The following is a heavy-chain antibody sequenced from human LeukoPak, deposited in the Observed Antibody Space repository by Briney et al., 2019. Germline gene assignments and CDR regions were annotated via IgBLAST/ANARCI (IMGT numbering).Heavy chain of an antibody. D-gene: IGHD3-16*01. CDR3: SREGGSSAWGGANWFDP. CDR2: ISDSGST. Sequence: PSETLSLTCTVSGFSINSGYSWGWIRQPPGQALAWIGSISDSGSTSYSPSLKSRVTISLDPFRNQFSLNLKSVTAADTAVYYCSREGGSSAWGGANWFDPWGQGTPVIVSS. J-gene: IGHJ5*02. V-gene: IGHV4-38-2*02. CDR1: GFSINSGYS.